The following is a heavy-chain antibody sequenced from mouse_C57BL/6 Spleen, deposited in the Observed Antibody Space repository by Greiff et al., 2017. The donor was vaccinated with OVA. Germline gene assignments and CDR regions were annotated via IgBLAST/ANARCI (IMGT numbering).Heavy chain of an antibody. V-gene: IGHV1-42*01. Sequence: EVQLQQSGPELVKPGASVKISCKASGYSFTGYYMNWVKQSPEKSLEWIGEINPSTGGTTYNQKFKAKATLTVDKSSSTAYMQLKSLTSEDSAVNDCARYLDDGSFAYWGQGTLVTVSA. D-gene: IGHD2-3*01. CDR2: INPSTGGT. J-gene: IGHJ3*01. CDR3: ARYLDDGSFAY. CDR1: GYSFTGYY.